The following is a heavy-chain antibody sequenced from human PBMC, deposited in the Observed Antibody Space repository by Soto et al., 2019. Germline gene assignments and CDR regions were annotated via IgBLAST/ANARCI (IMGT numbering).Heavy chain of an antibody. V-gene: IGHV1-69*01. D-gene: IGHD3-3*01. Sequence: QVQLVQSGAEVKKPGSSVKVSCKASGDTFSSYAISWVRQAPGQGLEWMGGIIPIFGTANYAQKFQGRVTITADESTSTAYMELSSLRSEDTAVYYCARGRRYYDFWSGYYPDYYYYYGMDVWGQGTTVTVSS. CDR1: GDTFSSYA. J-gene: IGHJ6*02. CDR2: IIPIFGTA. CDR3: ARGRRYYDFWSGYYPDYYYYYGMDV.